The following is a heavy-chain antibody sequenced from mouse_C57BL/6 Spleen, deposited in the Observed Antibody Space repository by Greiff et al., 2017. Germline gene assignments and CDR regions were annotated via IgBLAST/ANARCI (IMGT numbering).Heavy chain of an antibody. CDR3: ARFITTVVDYSMDY. D-gene: IGHD1-1*01. V-gene: IGHV1-76*01. CDR1: GYTFTDYY. J-gene: IGHJ4*01. Sequence: VQLQQSGAELVRPGASVKLSCKASGYTFTDYYINWVKQRPGQGLEWIARIYPGSGNTYYNEKFKGKATLTADKSSSTAYMQLRSLTSEDSAVYFCARFITTVVDYSMDYWGQGTSVTVSS. CDR2: IYPGSGNT.